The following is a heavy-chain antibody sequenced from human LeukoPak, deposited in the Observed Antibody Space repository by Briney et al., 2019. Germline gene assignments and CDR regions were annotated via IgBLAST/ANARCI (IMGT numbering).Heavy chain of an antibody. Sequence: SETPSLTCTVSGGSISSYYWSWIRQPPGKGLEWIGYIYYSGSTNYNPSLKSRVTISVDTSRNQFSLKLSSVTAADTAVYYSARGRKSADYWGQGTLVTVSS. CDR1: GGSISSYY. CDR3: ARGRKSADY. J-gene: IGHJ4*02. V-gene: IGHV4-59*01. CDR2: IYYSGST.